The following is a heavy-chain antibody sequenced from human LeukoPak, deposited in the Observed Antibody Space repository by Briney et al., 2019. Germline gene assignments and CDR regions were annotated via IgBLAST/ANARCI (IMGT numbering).Heavy chain of an antibody. D-gene: IGHD3-10*01. Sequence: SETLSLTCTVSGGSISSGSYYWSWIRQPAGKGLEWIGRIYTSGSTNYNPSLKSRVTISVDTSKNQFSLKLSSVTAADTAVYYCARDQNYYGSGSYWRPSYYFDYWGQGTLVTVSS. J-gene: IGHJ4*02. V-gene: IGHV4-61*02. CDR2: IYTSGST. CDR1: GGSISSGSYY. CDR3: ARDQNYYGSGSYWRPSYYFDY.